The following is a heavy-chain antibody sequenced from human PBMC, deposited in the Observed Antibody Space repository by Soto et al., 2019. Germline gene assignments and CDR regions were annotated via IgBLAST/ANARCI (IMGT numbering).Heavy chain of an antibody. CDR1: GGSISSYY. Sequence: SETLSLTCTVSGGSISSYYWSWIRQPPGKGLEWIGYIYYSGSTNYNPSLKSRVTISVDTSKNQFSLKLSSVTAADTAVYYCARDGGGLRYFDWSYYYYYMDVWGKGTTVTVAS. D-gene: IGHD3-9*01. J-gene: IGHJ6*03. CDR2: IYYSGST. CDR3: ARDGGGLRYFDWSYYYYYMDV. V-gene: IGHV4-59*01.